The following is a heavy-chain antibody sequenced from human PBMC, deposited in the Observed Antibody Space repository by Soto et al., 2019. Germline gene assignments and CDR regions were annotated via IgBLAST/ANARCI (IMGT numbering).Heavy chain of an antibody. CDR1: GGSISSGGYF. Sequence: TSETLSLTCTVSGGSISSGGYFWSWIRQPPGKGLEWIGYFYYSGNTYYNPSLKSRVTISLDTSKNQFSLRLSSVTAADTAVYHCARGDCSSSSCYYFDYWGQGTLVTVSS. D-gene: IGHD2-2*01. J-gene: IGHJ4*02. V-gene: IGHV4-30-4*01. CDR2: FYYSGNT. CDR3: ARGDCSSSSCYYFDY.